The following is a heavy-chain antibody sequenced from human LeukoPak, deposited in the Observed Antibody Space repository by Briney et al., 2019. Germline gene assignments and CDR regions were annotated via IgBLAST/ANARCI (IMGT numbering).Heavy chain of an antibody. J-gene: IGHJ4*02. CDR1: GGTFSTYD. CDR2: IIPIFATP. CDR3: VRRLEI. D-gene: IGHD4-11*01. V-gene: IGHV1-69*06. Sequence: SVTVSRKTSGGTFSTYDISWVRQAPGQGLEWVGRIIPIFATPNYARKFQGRLKITADKSTSTVYMELSSLRSEDTAMYSCVRRLEIWGQGTLVTVSS.